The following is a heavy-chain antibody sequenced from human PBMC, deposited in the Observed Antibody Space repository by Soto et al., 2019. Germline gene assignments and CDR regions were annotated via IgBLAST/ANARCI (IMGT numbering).Heavy chain of an antibody. CDR3: TTMKTHYYGSGILIWFDY. V-gene: IGHV3-15*01. CDR2: IKSKTDGGTT. Sequence: PGGSLRLSCAASGFTFGNAWMSWVRQAPGKGLEWVGRIKSKTDGGTTDYAAPVKGRFTISRDDSKNTLYLQMNSLKTEDTAVYYCTTMKTHYYGSGILIWFDYWGQGTLVTVSS. CDR1: GFTFGNAW. D-gene: IGHD3-10*01. J-gene: IGHJ4*02.